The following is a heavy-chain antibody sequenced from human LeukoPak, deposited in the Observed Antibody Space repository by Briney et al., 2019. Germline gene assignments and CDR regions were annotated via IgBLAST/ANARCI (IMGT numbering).Heavy chain of an antibody. CDR3: ARDRMYYFDY. V-gene: IGHV4-59*01. CDR1: SGSISSYY. J-gene: IGHJ4*02. Sequence: SETLSLTCTVSSGSISSYYWSWIRQPPGKGLEWIGYIYYSGSTNYNPSLKSRVTISVDTSKNQFSLKLSSVTAADTAVYYCARDRMYYFDYWGQGTLVTVSS. CDR2: IYYSGST.